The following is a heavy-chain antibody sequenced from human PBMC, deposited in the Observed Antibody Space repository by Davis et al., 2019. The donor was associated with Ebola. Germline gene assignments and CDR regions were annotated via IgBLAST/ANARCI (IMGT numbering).Heavy chain of an antibody. CDR3: ARDKIVVVPAANDYYYYYGMDV. Sequence: PGGSLRLSCAASGFTFSDYYMSWIRQAPGKGLEWVSYISSSSSTIYYADSVKGRFTISRDNSKNTLYLQMNSLRAEDTAVYYCARDKIVVVPAANDYYYYYGMDVWGQGTTVTVSS. CDR2: ISSSSSTI. D-gene: IGHD2-2*01. V-gene: IGHV3-11*04. J-gene: IGHJ6*02. CDR1: GFTFSDYY.